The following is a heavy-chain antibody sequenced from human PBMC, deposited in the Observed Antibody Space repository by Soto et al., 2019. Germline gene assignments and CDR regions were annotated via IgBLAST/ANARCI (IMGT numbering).Heavy chain of an antibody. D-gene: IGHD6-25*01. V-gene: IGHV3-48*01. J-gene: IGHJ2*01. Sequence: GGSLRLSCAASGFTFSSFGMSWVRQAPGKGLEWVTHISSSSITIHYADSVKGRFTISRDNGKNSVYLQMNSLRAEDTAVYYCARNWAADWYFDLWGRGTLVTVSS. CDR3: ARNWAADWYFDL. CDR2: ISSSSITI. CDR1: GFTFSSFG.